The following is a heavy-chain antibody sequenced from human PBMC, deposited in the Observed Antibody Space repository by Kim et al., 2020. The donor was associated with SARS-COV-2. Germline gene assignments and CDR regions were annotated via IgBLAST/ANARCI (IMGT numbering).Heavy chain of an antibody. J-gene: IGHJ5*02. CDR2: ISAYNGNT. Sequence: ASVKVSCKASGYTFTSYGISWVRQAPGQGLEWMGWISAYNGNTNYAQKLQGRVTMTTDTSTSTAYMELRSLRSDDTAGYYCARDRGRTLVATIRWWFDPWGPGTLVTVSS. V-gene: IGHV1-18*01. CDR1: GYTFTSYG. D-gene: IGHD5-12*01. CDR3: ARDRGRTLVATIRWWFDP.